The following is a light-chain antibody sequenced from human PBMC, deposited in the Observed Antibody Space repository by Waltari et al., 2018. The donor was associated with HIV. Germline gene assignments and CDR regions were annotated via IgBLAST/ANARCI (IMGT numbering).Light chain of an antibody. CDR3: FSYGDNNNFA. CDR2: EVY. Sequence: QSALTQPPSASGSPGQSVTISCTGTSSDIGGYNYVSWYQQHPGKAPNLMIYEVYKRPSGVPDRFSASKSGNTASLTVSGLQAEDEAEYYCFSYGDNNNFAFGGGTKLTVL. V-gene: IGLV2-8*01. J-gene: IGLJ2*01. CDR1: SSDIGGYNY.